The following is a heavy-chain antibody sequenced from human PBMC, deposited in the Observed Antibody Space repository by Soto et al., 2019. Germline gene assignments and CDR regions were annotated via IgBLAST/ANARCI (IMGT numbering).Heavy chain of an antibody. V-gene: IGHV4-31*03. Sequence: SETLSRTCTVSGGSISSGGYYWSWIRQHPGKGLEWIGYIYYSGSTYYNPSLKSRVTISVDTSKNQFSLKLSSVTAADTAVYYCARVGDPPYYDFWSGSHHPYFDYWGQGTLVTVSS. J-gene: IGHJ4*02. CDR1: GGSISSGGYY. D-gene: IGHD3-3*01. CDR2: IYYSGST. CDR3: ARVGDPPYYDFWSGSHHPYFDY.